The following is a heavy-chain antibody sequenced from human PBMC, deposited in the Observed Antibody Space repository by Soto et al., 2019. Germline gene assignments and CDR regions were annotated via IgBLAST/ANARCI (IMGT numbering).Heavy chain of an antibody. V-gene: IGHV1-8*01. CDR2: MNPNSGNT. Sequence: ARHEKEQGLEWMGWMNPNSGNTGYAQKFQGRVTMTRNTSISTAYMELSSLRSEDTAVYYCARGHRIAAAGTVVGYWGNGTPV. CDR3: ARGHRIAAAGTVVGY. J-gene: IGHJ4*01. D-gene: IGHD6-13*01.